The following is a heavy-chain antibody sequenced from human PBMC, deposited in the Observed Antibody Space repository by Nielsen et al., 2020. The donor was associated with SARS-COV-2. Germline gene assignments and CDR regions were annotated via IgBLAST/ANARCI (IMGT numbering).Heavy chain of an antibody. CDR1: GFTFSSYG. V-gene: IGHV3-30*03. D-gene: IGHD3-3*01. CDR3: ARGRGYYDFWSGVPSAFDI. Sequence: GESLKISCAASGFTFSSYGMHWVRQAPGKGLEWVAVISYDGSNKYYADSVKGRFTISRDNSKNTLYLQMNSLRAEDTAVYYCARGRGYYDFWSGVPSAFDIWGQGTMVTVSS. J-gene: IGHJ3*02. CDR2: ISYDGSNK.